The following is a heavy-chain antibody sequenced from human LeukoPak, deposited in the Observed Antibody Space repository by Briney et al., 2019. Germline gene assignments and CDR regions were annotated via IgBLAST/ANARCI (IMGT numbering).Heavy chain of an antibody. CDR1: GFTFSSYW. V-gene: IGHV3-7*01. CDR2: IKQDGSEK. D-gene: IGHD4-17*01. Sequence: GGSLRLSCAASGFTFSSYWMSWVRQAPGKGVERVANIKQDGSEKYYVDSVKGRFTISRGNAKNSLYLQVSSLRAADPSVYYCARDGGPYGDSRPDYYTDVWGKGTTVTVSS. CDR3: ARDGGPYGDSRPDYYTDV. J-gene: IGHJ6*03.